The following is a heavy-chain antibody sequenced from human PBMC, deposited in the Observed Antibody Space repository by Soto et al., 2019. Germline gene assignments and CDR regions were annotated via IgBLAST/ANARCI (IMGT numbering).Heavy chain of an antibody. J-gene: IGHJ4*02. CDR2: IYPGDSDT. CDR3: ARAPSPHSGYYPHFDY. V-gene: IGHV5-51*01. Sequence: PGESLKISCKGSGYSFTSYWIGWVRQMPGKGLEWMGIIYPGDSDTRYSPSFQGQVTISADKSISTAYLQWSSLKASDTAMYYCARAPSPHSGYYPHFDYWGRGTLVTVSS. CDR1: GYSFTSYW. D-gene: IGHD3-22*01.